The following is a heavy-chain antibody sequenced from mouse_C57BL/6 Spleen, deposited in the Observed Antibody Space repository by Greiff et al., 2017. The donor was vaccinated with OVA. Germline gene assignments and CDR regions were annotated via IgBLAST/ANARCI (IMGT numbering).Heavy chain of an antibody. CDR1: GYTFTSYW. CDR3: ARWAIVSGDWYFDV. CDR2: IDPNSGGT. V-gene: IGHV1-72*01. Sequence: QVQLKQPGAELVKPGASVKLSCKASGYTFTSYWMHWVKQRPGRGLEWIGRIDPNSGGTKYNEKFKSKATLTVDKPTSTAYMQLSSLTSEDSAVYYCARWAIVSGDWYFDVWGTGTTVTVSS. D-gene: IGHD2-5*01. J-gene: IGHJ1*03.